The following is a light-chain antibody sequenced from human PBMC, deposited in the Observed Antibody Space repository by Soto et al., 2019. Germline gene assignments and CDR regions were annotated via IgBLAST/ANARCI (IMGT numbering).Light chain of an antibody. CDR1: QSISSW. Sequence: DIQMTQSPSTLAASLGDRVTITCGASQSISSWLAWYQQKPGKAPKLLIYDASSLESGVPSRFRGSGSGTESTLTISSLQPDDFETYYCQHYNSYSEAFGQGTKVDIK. V-gene: IGKV1-5*01. CDR3: QHYNSYSEA. CDR2: DAS. J-gene: IGKJ1*01.